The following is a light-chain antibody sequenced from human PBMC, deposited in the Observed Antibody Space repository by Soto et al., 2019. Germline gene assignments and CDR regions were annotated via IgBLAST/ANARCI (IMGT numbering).Light chain of an antibody. V-gene: IGKV3-20*01. CDR1: QSVSSSH. CDR3: QQYTQSLWT. J-gene: IGKJ1*01. Sequence: EIVMTQSPATLSVATGERATLSFRASQSVSSSHLAWYQQKPGQAPRLLIYDVSSRATTIPDRFSGSGSGTDFTLTINRLEPEDFAVYYCQQYTQSLWTFGPGTKVDIK. CDR2: DVS.